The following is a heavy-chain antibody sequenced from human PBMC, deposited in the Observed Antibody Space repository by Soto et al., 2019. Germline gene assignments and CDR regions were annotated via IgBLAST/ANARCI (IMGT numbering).Heavy chain of an antibody. CDR3: ARAIGPTLFDY. J-gene: IGHJ4*02. D-gene: IGHD3-22*01. Sequence: GSLRLACSASGFTFSSYDMHWVRQGTGKGLEWVSAIGTTGDTYYAGSVKGRFTISRENAKNSLYLQMNSLRAGDTAIYFCARAIGPTLFDYWGQGTLVTVYS. CDR1: GFTFSSYD. V-gene: IGHV3-13*04. CDR2: IGTTGDT.